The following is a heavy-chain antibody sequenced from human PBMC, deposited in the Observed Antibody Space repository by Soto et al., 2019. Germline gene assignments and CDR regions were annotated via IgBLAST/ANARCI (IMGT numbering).Heavy chain of an antibody. CDR3: ARGPRYCSGYSCDYYMDV. V-gene: IGHV3-23*01. J-gene: IGHJ6*03. D-gene: IGHD2-15*01. CDR1: GFTFSSYA. Sequence: EVQLLESGGGLVQPGGSLRLSCAASGFTFSSYAMSWVRQAPGKGLEWVSAISGSVATTFYADSVKGRFTVSRDNSKNTLYLQMNSLRAEDTAVYYCARGPRYCSGYSCDYYMDVWGKGTTVTVSS. CDR2: ISGSVATT.